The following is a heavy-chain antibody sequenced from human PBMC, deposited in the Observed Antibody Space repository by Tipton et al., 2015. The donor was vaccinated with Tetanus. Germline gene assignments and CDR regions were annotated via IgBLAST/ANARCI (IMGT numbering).Heavy chain of an antibody. CDR1: GVTVSGNY. Sequence: QLVQSGGGLIQPGGSLRLSCAASGVTVSGNYMSWVRQAPGKGLEWVSVIYTGGSADYTDSVKDRFTISRDNSNNSLSLQMNSLRIDDTAVYYCAFRTNWRFSRGFDCWGQGILVTVSS. CDR3: AFRTNWRFSRGFDC. J-gene: IGHJ4*02. CDR2: IYTGGSA. D-gene: IGHD1-20*01. V-gene: IGHV3-53*01.